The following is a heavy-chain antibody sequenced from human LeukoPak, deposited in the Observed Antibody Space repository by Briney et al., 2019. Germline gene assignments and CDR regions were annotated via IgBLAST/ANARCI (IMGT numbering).Heavy chain of an antibody. Sequence: SETLSLTCTVSGDSISSSYWSWIRQPPGKGLEWIGYMFYTGTTNYNPSLQSRVTISVDTSKNQFSLKLSSVTAADTAVYYCARTTPYDSSGYYYGEANDYWGQGTLVTVSS. CDR3: ARTTPYDSSGYYYGEANDY. CDR2: MFYTGTT. J-gene: IGHJ4*02. D-gene: IGHD3-22*01. CDR1: GDSISSSY. V-gene: IGHV4-59*01.